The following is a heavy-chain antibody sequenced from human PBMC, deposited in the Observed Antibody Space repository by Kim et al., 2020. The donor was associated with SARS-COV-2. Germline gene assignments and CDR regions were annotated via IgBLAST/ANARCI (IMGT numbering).Heavy chain of an antibody. CDR3: ARDPPPYCSGGSCYGMDV. CDR2: IYSGGST. D-gene: IGHD2-15*01. J-gene: IGHJ6*02. Sequence: GGSLRLSCAASGFTVSSNYMSWVRQAPGKGLEWVSVIYSGGSTYYADSVKGRFTISRDNSKNTLYLQMNSLRAEDTAVYYCARDPPPYCSGGSCYGMDVWGQGTTVTVSS. CDR1: GFTVSSNY. V-gene: IGHV3-53*01.